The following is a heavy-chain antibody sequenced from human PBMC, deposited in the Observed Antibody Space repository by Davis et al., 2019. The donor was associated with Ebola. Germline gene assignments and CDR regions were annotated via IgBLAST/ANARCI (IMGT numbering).Heavy chain of an antibody. CDR1: GGSIRSYY. V-gene: IGHV4-59*12. CDR3: ARDYYDSNGYLYYFDS. Sequence: MPSETLSLTCTVSGGSIRSYYWNWIRQSPGKGLEWIGYIYDSGSTYYSPSLKSRVTISVDTSKNQFSLKLSSVTAADTAVYYCARDYYDSNGYLYYFDSWGQGTLVTVSS. D-gene: IGHD3-22*01. J-gene: IGHJ4*02. CDR2: IYDSGST.